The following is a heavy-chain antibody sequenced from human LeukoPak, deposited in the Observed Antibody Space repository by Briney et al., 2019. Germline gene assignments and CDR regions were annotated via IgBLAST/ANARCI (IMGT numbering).Heavy chain of an antibody. J-gene: IGHJ5*02. CDR3: ARGITVAGTYWFDP. D-gene: IGHD6-19*01. Sequence: GGSLRLPCAASGFTFSGYSMKWVRQAPGKGLEWVSSISSGSTYIYYADSVKGRFTISRDNAKNSLYLQMNSLRAEDTAVYYCARGITVAGTYWFDPWGQGTLVTVSS. CDR2: ISSGSTYI. CDR1: GFTFSGYS. V-gene: IGHV3-21*01.